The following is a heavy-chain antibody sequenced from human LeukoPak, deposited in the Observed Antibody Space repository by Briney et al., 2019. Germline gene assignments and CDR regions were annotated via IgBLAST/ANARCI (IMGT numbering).Heavy chain of an antibody. V-gene: IGHV1-18*01. CDR3: ARGSFPSDDILTGPFDN. CDR1: GYTFTSYG. D-gene: IGHD3-9*01. CDR2: ISSYNGNT. J-gene: IGHJ4*02. Sequence: ASVNVSCKASGYTFTSYGISWVRQAPGQGLEWMGWISSYNGNTNYAQKLQGRATMTTDTSTSTAYMELRSLRSDDTAVYYCARGSFPSDDILTGPFDNWGQGTLVTVS.